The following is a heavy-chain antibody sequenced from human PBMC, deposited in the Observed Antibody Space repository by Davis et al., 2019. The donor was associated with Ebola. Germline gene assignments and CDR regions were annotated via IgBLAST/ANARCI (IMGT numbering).Heavy chain of an antibody. V-gene: IGHV1-46*01. CDR2: INPSGGST. CDR3: ARELKTGTTAFDI. Sequence: ASVTVSCKASGYTFTSYYMHWVRQAPGQGLEWMGIINPSGGSTSYAQKFQGRVTMTRDTSTSTVYMELSSLRSEDTAVYYCARELKTGTTAFDIWGQGTMVTVSS. J-gene: IGHJ3*02. D-gene: IGHD1-1*01. CDR1: GYTFTSYY.